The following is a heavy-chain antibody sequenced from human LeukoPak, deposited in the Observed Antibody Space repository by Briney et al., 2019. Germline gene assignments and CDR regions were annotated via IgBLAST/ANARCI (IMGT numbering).Heavy chain of an antibody. Sequence: GGSLRLSCAASGFTFSSYGMSWVRQAPGKELEWVLAISGSGGSTYYADSVKGRFTISRDNSKNTLYLQMNSLRAEDTAVYYCAKGAVVVAATLFDYWGQGTLVTVSS. CDR1: GFTFSSYG. V-gene: IGHV3-23*01. J-gene: IGHJ4*02. D-gene: IGHD2-15*01. CDR2: ISGSGGST. CDR3: AKGAVVVAATLFDY.